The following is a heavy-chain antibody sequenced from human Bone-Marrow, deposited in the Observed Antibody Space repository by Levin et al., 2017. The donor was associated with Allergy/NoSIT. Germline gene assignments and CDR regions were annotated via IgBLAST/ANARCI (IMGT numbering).Heavy chain of an antibody. Sequence: GGSLRLSCAASGFTFDDYAMHWVRQAPGKGLEWVSGISWNSGSIGYADSVKGRFTISRDNAKNSLYLQMNSLRAEDTALYYCAKASYYYDSSGYRPTLTSYWYFDLWGRGTLVTVSS. CDR2: ISWNSGSI. D-gene: IGHD3-22*01. V-gene: IGHV3-9*01. CDR1: GFTFDDYA. J-gene: IGHJ2*01. CDR3: AKASYYYDSSGYRPTLTSYWYFDL.